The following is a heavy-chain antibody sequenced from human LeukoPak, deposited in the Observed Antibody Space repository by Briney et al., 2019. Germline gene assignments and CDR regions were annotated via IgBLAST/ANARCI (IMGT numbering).Heavy chain of an antibody. Sequence: GASVKVSCKASGYTFTSYGISWVRQAPGQALEWMGGVSAYNGNTNYAQKLQGRVTMTTDTSTSTAYMELRSLGSDDTAVYYCARGGYYYDILTGYHAELDYWGQGTLVTVSS. CDR2: VSAYNGNT. J-gene: IGHJ4*02. V-gene: IGHV1-18*01. CDR1: GYTFTSYG. CDR3: ARGGYYYDILTGYHAELDY. D-gene: IGHD3-9*01.